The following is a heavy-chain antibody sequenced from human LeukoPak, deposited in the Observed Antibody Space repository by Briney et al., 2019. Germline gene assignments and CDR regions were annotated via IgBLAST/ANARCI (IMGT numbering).Heavy chain of an antibody. CDR3: ARDQYDTWSRRGNFDS. J-gene: IGHJ4*02. D-gene: IGHD3-3*01. Sequence: GGSLRLSCAASGFTFSNYAMTWVRQAPGKGLEWVANIKLDGSEKNYVDSVKGRFTISRDNTKNSLYLQMNSLRVEDTAVFYCARDQYDTWSRRGNFDSWGQGTLVIVSS. CDR1: GFTFSNYA. V-gene: IGHV3-7*03. CDR2: IKLDGSEK.